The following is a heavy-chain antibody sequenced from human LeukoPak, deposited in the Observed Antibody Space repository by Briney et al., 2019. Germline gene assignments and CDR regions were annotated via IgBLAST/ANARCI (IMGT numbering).Heavy chain of an antibody. J-gene: IGHJ4*02. Sequence: SETLSLTCNVSGGAVNSYYWSWIRQTPGEGLKWIGSFYYSGSTYYDPSLKSRVTIYVDTSKNQFSLKLSSVTAADTAVYYCARGRRDGYNLEYFDKWGQGTLVTVSS. CDR3: ARGRRDGYNLEYFDK. CDR2: FYYSGST. CDR1: GGAVNSYY. V-gene: IGHV4-59*05. D-gene: IGHD5-24*01.